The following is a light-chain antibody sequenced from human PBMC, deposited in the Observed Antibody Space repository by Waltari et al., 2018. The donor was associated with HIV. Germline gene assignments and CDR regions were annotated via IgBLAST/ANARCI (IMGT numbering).Light chain of an antibody. Sequence: EIKMTQTPSALSASVGDRVTITCRASHTISDWLAWYQQRPGKAPKLLIFKAAGLESGVPSRFIGSLSVTEFTLTISSLQPDDLATYYCQQYSTFPGTFGQGTKVEI. CDR3: QQYSTFPGT. J-gene: IGKJ1*01. CDR1: HTISDW. CDR2: KAA. V-gene: IGKV1-5*03.